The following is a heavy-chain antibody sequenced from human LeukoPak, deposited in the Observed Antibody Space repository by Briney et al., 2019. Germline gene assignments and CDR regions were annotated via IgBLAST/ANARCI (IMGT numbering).Heavy chain of an antibody. CDR2: IKQDGSEK. J-gene: IGHJ4*02. V-gene: IGHV3-7*01. CDR1: GFTFSSYW. D-gene: IGHD6-6*01. Sequence: GGSLRLSCAASGFTFSSYWMSWVRQAPGKGLEWVANIKQDGSEKYYVDSVKGRFTISRDNAKNSLYLQMNSLRAEDTAVYYCARDSVEYSSSSELVYWGQGTLVTVSS. CDR3: ARDSVEYSSSSELVY.